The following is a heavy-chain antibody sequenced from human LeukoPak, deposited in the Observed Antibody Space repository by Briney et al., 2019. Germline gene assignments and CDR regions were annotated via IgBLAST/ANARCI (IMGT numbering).Heavy chain of an antibody. V-gene: IGHV4-4*07. CDR1: GGSISSYY. CDR2: IYTSGST. J-gene: IGHJ6*03. CDR3: ARVVITPYYYYMDV. D-gene: IGHD3-22*01. Sequence: PSEILSLTCTVSGGSISSYYWSWIRQPAGKGLEWIGRIYTSGSTNYNPSLKSRVTMSVDTSKNQFSLKLSSVTAADTAVYYCARVVITPYYYYMDVWGKGTTVTVSS.